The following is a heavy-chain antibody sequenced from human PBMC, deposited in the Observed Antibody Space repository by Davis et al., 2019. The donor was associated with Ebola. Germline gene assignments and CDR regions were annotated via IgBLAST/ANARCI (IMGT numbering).Heavy chain of an antibody. CDR2: IYHSGST. CDR3: ACVAAAGTGGLEY. Sequence: SETLSLTCAVSGRSISSGGYSWSWIRQPPGKGLEWIGYIYHSGSTYYNPSLKSRVTISVDRSKNQFSLKLSSVTAADTAVYYCACVAAAGTGGLEYWGQGTLVTVSS. J-gene: IGHJ4*02. D-gene: IGHD6-13*01. CDR1: GRSISSGGYS. V-gene: IGHV4-30-2*01.